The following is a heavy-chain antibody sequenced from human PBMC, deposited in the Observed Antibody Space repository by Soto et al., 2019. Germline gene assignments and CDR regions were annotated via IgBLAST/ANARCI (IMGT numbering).Heavy chain of an antibody. D-gene: IGHD3-10*01. V-gene: IGHV4-39*01. J-gene: IGHJ4*02. CDR3: ARHFGQWIGRTHPYYFDS. Sequence: QLQLPESGPGLVKPSETLSLTCTVSGGSISSSSYYWVWIRQPPGQGLAWIGSGYYGGNTYHNPSLQSRVTMSVDTSKRQFSLKLSSVTAADTAVYYCARHFGQWIGRTHPYYFDSWGQGTLVTSSS. CDR2: GYYGGNT. CDR1: GGSISSSSYY.